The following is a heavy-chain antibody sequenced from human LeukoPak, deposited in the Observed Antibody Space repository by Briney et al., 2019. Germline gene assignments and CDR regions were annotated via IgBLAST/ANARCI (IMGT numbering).Heavy chain of an antibody. CDR2: IIPIFGTA. D-gene: IGHD5-18*01. J-gene: IGHJ6*03. V-gene: IGHV1-69*05. CDR3: ARRGYSYGQVYYYYYMDV. CDR1: GGTFSSYA. Sequence: SVKVSCKASGGTFSSYAISWVRQAPGQGLEWMGGIIPIFGTANYAQKFQGRVTITTDESTSTAYMELSSLRSEDTAVYYSARRGYSYGQVYYYYYMDVWGKGTTVTVSS.